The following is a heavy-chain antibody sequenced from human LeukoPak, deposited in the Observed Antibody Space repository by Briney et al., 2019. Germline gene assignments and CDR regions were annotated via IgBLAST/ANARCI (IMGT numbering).Heavy chain of an antibody. CDR1: GYTFTSYG. Sequence: ASVKVSCKASGYTFTSYGINWVRQATGQGLEWMGWMNPNSGNTGYAQKFQGRVTMTRNTSISTAYMELSSLRSEDTAVYYCARGGYSGYDPLVGEFDYWGQGTLVTVSS. CDR3: ARGGYSGYDPLVGEFDY. CDR2: MNPNSGNT. J-gene: IGHJ4*02. V-gene: IGHV1-8*01. D-gene: IGHD5-12*01.